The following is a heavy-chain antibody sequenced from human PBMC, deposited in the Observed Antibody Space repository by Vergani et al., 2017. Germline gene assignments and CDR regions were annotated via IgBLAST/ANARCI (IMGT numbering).Heavy chain of an antibody. CDR2: INWNGGST. D-gene: IGHD3-3*01. J-gene: IGHJ4*02. V-gene: IGHV3-20*04. Sequence: EVQLVESGGGVVRPGGSLRLSCAASGFTFDDYGMSWVRQAPGKGLEWVSGINWNGGSTGYADSVKGRFTISRDNAKNSLYLQMNSLRAEDTALYYCARKTNAYYECWSGYYTQYYFDYWGQGPLVTGSS. CDR1: GFTFDDYG. CDR3: ARKTNAYYECWSGYYTQYYFDY.